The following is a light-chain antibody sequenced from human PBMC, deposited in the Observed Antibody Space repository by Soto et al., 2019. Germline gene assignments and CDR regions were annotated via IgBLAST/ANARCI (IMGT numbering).Light chain of an antibody. CDR3: QQSYSSPRT. Sequence: DIQMTQSPSSLSASVGDRVSIACRASQSISTSLTWYQQKPGNAPRVLIYATSTLQSGVPSRFSGSGSGTEFTLTISGLQPDDFAIYYCQQSYSSPRTFGQGTRVEVK. J-gene: IGKJ1*01. CDR1: QSISTS. CDR2: ATS. V-gene: IGKV1-39*01.